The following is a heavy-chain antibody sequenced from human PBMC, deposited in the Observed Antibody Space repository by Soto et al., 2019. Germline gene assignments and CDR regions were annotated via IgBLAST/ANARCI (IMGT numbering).Heavy chain of an antibody. D-gene: IGHD3-22*01. J-gene: IGHJ5*02. Sequence: QVHLVQSGPEVKKPGSSVTVSCKASGGTFIRNAISCVRQVPGQGLEWMGGIIPMFGTPQYAQKSQRRVTITADGSTSTAYIAMSSLRCEDTAVYYGAREGGHSNGLGGGHPFDAWGQGTLVTVSS. V-gene: IGHV1-69*01. CDR1: GGTFIRNA. CDR3: AREGGHSNGLGGGHPFDA. CDR2: IIPMFGTP.